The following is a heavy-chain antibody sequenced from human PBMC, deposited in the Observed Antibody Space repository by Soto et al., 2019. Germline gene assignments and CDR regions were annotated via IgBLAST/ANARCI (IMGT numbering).Heavy chain of an antibody. Sequence: GGSLRLSCAASGFTFSSYAMSWVRQAPGKGLEWVSAISGSGGSTYYADSVKGRFTISRDNSKNTLYLQMNSLRTEDTAVYYCAKDPPYYDFWSGYYKTKTSQAEYFQHWGQGTLVTVSS. CDR1: GFTFSSYA. CDR3: AKDPPYYDFWSGYYKTKTSQAEYFQH. CDR2: ISGSGGST. V-gene: IGHV3-23*01. J-gene: IGHJ1*01. D-gene: IGHD3-3*01.